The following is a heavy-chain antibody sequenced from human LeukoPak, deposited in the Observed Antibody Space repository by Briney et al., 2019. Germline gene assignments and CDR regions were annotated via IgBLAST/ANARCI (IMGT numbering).Heavy chain of an antibody. CDR3: ARAAQSGYMDV. CDR1: GGSFSGYY. D-gene: IGHD4-11*01. J-gene: IGHJ6*03. CDR2: INHSGST. V-gene: IGHV4-34*01. Sequence: PSETLSLTCAVYGGSFSGYYWSWIRQPPGKGLEWIGEINHSGSTNYNPSLKSRVTISVDTSKNQFSLKLSSVTAADTAVYYCARAAQSGYMDVWGKGTTVTVSS.